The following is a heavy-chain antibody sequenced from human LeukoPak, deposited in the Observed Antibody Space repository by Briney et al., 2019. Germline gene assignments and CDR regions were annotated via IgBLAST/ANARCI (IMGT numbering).Heavy chain of an antibody. V-gene: IGHV4-61*02. CDR2: IYTSGST. J-gene: IGHJ3*02. D-gene: IGHD3-9*01. Sequence: PSETLSLTCTVSGGSISSGSYYWNLIRQPAGKGLEWIGRIYTSGSTDYNPSLKSRVTISLDTSKNQFSLKLSSVSAADTAMYYCARGRGRPWLTFDIWGQGTMVTVSS. CDR3: ARGRGRPWLTFDI. CDR1: GGSISSGSYY.